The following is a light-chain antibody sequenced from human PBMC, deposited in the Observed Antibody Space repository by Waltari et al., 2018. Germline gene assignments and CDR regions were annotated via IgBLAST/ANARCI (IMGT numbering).Light chain of an antibody. CDR1: QTINNNF. Sequence: IVFTQSPHPLSFSPAPRATHTCSASQTINNNFLVWYQQKPRQAPRLIIHGASSRATAFPDRFSGSGSGTDFTLTISSLKPEDSAVYYCQQYDGSVLTFGGGTKVEI. CDR2: GAS. CDR3: QQYDGSVLT. V-gene: IGKV3-20*01. J-gene: IGKJ4*01.